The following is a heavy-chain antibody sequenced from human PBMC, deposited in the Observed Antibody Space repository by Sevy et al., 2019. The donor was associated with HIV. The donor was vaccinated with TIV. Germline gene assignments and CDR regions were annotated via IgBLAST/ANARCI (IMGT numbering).Heavy chain of an antibody. Sequence: SETLSLTCTVSDDSISGYYWSWIRQPPGKGLEWIGYIYYSGRTNYNPSLKSRATISVDMSTNHFSLKLSSVTAADTAVYYCARTTPYYYYGMDVWGQGTTVTVSS. J-gene: IGHJ6*02. D-gene: IGHD4-17*01. V-gene: IGHV4-59*01. CDR2: IYYSGRT. CDR1: DDSISGYY. CDR3: ARTTPYYYYGMDV.